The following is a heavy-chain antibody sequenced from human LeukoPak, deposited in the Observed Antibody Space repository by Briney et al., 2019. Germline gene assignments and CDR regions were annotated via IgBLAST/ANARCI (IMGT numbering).Heavy chain of an antibody. Sequence: GGSLRLSCAASGFAFSSYEMNWVRQAPGKGLEWVSYISSSGSTIYYADSVKGRFTISRDNTKNSLYLQMDSLTADDTAVYFCACLRGPSDYWGQGTLVTVSS. CDR2: ISSSGSTI. CDR3: ACLRGPSDY. D-gene: IGHD4-17*01. V-gene: IGHV3-48*03. CDR1: GFAFSSYE. J-gene: IGHJ4*02.